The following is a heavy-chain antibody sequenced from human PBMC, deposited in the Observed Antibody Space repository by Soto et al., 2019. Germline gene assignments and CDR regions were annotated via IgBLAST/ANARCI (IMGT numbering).Heavy chain of an antibody. J-gene: IGHJ6*03. Sequence: SETLSLTCTVSGGSISSYYWSWIRQPPGKGLEWIGYIYYSGSTNYNPSLKSRVTISVDTSKNQFSLKLSSVTAADTAVYYCARLDILTGFSYVNYYYYYMGVWGKGTTVTVSS. CDR2: IYYSGST. V-gene: IGHV4-59*08. CDR3: ARLDILTGFSYVNYYYYYMGV. CDR1: GGSISSYY. D-gene: IGHD3-9*01.